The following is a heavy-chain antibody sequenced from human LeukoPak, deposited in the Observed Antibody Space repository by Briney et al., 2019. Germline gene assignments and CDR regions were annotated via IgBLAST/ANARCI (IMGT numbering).Heavy chain of an antibody. V-gene: IGHV3-30*03. D-gene: IGHD1-1*01. CDR1: GFTFSSYG. CDR3: ARRAIQLESRWYYGMDV. CDR2: ISYDGSNK. Sequence: GGSLRLSCAASGFTFSSYGMHWVRQAPGKGLEWVAVISYDGSNKYYADSVKGRFTISRGNSKNTLYLQMNSLRAEDTAVYYCARRAIQLESRWYYGMDVWGQGTTVTVSS. J-gene: IGHJ6*02.